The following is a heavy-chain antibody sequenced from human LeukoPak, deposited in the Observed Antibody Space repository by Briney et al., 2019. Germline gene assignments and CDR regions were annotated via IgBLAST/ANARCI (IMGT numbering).Heavy chain of an antibody. CDR2: ISYDGSNK. V-gene: IGHV3-30-3*01. J-gene: IGHJ4*02. Sequence: SGGSLRLSCAASGFTFSSYAMHWIRQAPGKGLEWVAVISYDGSNKYYADSAKGRFTISRDHSTYTVYLQMNSLRAEDTAVYYCARVALMYSRWPLAYWGQGTLVTVSS. CDR1: GFTFSSYA. D-gene: IGHD6-13*01. CDR3: ARVALMYSRWPLAY.